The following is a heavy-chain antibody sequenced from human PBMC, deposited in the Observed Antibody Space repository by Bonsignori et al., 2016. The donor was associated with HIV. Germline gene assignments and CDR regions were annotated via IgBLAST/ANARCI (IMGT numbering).Heavy chain of an antibody. CDR3: AKRNGKDFYYMDV. V-gene: IGHV3-23*01. D-gene: IGHD2-8*01. J-gene: IGHJ6*03. Sequence: GGSLRLSCAASGFSFSSYAMSWVRQAPGKGLEWVSAITNSGEYTYNADSVKGRFTISRDNSKNTLYLQMNSLRAEDTAVYYCAKRNGKDFYYMDVWGKGTTVTVSS. CDR2: ITNSGEYT. CDR1: GFSFSSYA.